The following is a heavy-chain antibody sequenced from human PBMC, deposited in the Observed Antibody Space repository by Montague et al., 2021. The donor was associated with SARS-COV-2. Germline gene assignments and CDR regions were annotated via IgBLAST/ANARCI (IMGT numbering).Heavy chain of an antibody. CDR3: AKSLQVGATTPFDY. J-gene: IGHJ4*02. Sequence: SLRLSCAASGFTFDDYGMSWVRQAPGKRLEWVSSISSSGFATYYADSVKGRFTFSRDNSKNTVTLQMNSLRAENTAIYYCAKSLQVGATTPFDYWGQGILVTVSS. V-gene: IGHV3-23*01. CDR1: GFTFDDYG. CDR2: ISSSGFAT. D-gene: IGHD1-26*01.